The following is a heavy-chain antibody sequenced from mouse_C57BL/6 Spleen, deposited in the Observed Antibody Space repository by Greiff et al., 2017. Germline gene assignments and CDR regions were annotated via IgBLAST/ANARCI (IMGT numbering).Heavy chain of an antibody. D-gene: IGHD2-5*01. CDR3: ASYSNYVWFAY. Sequence: EVQLVESGGGLVKPGGSLKLSCAASGFTFSSYAMSWVRQTPEKRLEWVATISDGGSYTYYPDNIKGRFTISRDNAKNNLYLQMSHLKSEDTAMYYCASYSNYVWFAYWGQGTLVTVSA. J-gene: IGHJ3*01. CDR1: GFTFSSYA. V-gene: IGHV5-4*01. CDR2: ISDGGSYT.